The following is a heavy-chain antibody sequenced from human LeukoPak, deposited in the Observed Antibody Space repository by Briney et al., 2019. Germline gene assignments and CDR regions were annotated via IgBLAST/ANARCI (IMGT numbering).Heavy chain of an antibody. CDR1: GFTFRNSV. J-gene: IGHJ4*02. CDR3: GRRRGGGARGAFDY. V-gene: IGHV3-30*14. Sequence: GGSLRLSCAASGFTFRNSVMFWVRQGPGRGLDWVALISYHGSQRFYADSVKGRFTVSRDNSQNTVYLQMNGMRTEDTAVYYCGRRRGGGARGAFDYWGQGALVTVSS. CDR2: ISYHGSQR. D-gene: IGHD3-10*01.